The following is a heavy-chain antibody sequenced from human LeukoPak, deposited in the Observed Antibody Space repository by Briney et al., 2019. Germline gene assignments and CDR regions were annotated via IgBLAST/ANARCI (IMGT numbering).Heavy chain of an antibody. CDR3: ARGSTNKAAAGTALDY. J-gene: IGHJ4*02. Sequence: NPSETLSLTCAVYGGSFSGYFWSWIRQPPGKGLEWIGESNHRGSTSYNPSLKGRVTISVDTSKNQVSLKLSSVTAADTAVYYCARGSTNKAAAGTALDYWGQGTLVTVSS. V-gene: IGHV4-34*01. D-gene: IGHD6-13*01. CDR1: GGSFSGYF. CDR2: SNHRGST.